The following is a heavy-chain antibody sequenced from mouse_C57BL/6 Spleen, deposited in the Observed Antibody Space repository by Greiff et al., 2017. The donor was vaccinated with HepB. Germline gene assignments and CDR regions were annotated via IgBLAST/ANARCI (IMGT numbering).Heavy chain of an antibody. CDR2: IYPRSGNT. D-gene: IGHD4-1*02. J-gene: IGHJ3*01. CDR1: GYTFTSYG. Sequence: QVQLQQSGAELARPGASVKLSCKASGYTFTSYGISWVKQRTGQGLEWIGEIYPRSGNTYYNEKFKGKATLTADKSSSTAYMELRSLTSEDSAVYFCAPTGTGGAYWGQGTLVTVSA. CDR3: APTGTGGAY. V-gene: IGHV1-81*01.